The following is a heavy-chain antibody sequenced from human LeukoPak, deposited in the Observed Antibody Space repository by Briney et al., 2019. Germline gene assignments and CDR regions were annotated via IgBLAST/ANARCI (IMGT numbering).Heavy chain of an antibody. CDR1: GFTLRSHA. CDR3: ARAPLYNWFDP. V-gene: IGHV3-30*04. CDR2: ISYDGSRK. J-gene: IGHJ5*02. Sequence: GRSLRLSCAASGFTLRSHAMHWVRQAPGKGLDWVAVISYDGSRKYYADSVKGRFTISRDNSKNTLYLQMNSLTIEDTAVYYCARAPLYNWFDPWGQGTLVTVSS.